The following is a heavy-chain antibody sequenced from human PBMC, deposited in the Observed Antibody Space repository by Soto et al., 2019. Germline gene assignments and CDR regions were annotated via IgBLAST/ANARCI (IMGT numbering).Heavy chain of an antibody. V-gene: IGHV3-21*01. CDR2: ISSTSSYI. D-gene: IGHD2-2*01. CDR3: ARRDCTSASCYVEVDY. J-gene: IGHJ4*02. CDR1: GFTFSDYN. Sequence: PGGSLRLSCAASGFTFSDYNMNWVRQAPGKGLEWVSSISSTSSYIYYADSVKGRFTISRDNAKNSLYLQMNSLRAEDTAVYYCARRDCTSASCYVEVDYWGQGTLVTVSS.